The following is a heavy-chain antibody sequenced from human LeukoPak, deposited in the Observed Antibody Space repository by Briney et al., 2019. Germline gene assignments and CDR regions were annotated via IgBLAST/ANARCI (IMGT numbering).Heavy chain of an antibody. CDR1: GGTISSYY. D-gene: IGHD3-16*01. CDR2: IYYSGST. J-gene: IGHJ3*02. V-gene: IGHV4-59*01. Sequence: SETLSLTCTVSGGTISSYYWSWIRQPPGKGLEWIGYIYYSGSTNYNPSLKSRVTISVDTSKNQFSLKLSSVTAADTAVYYCARVLRLDAFDIWGQGTMVTVSS. CDR3: ARVLRLDAFDI.